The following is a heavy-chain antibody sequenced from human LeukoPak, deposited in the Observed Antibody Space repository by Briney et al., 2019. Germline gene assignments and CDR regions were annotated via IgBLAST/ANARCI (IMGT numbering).Heavy chain of an antibody. Sequence: PSETLSLTCIVSGGSINTYYWSWIRQPPGKGLEWIGRIYTSGSTNYNPSLKSRVTISVDTSKNQFSLKLSSVTAADTAVYYCARANAAVAGAVDYWGQGALVTVSS. CDR1: GGSINTYY. V-gene: IGHV4-4*08. J-gene: IGHJ4*02. D-gene: IGHD6-19*01. CDR3: ARANAAVAGAVDY. CDR2: IYTSGST.